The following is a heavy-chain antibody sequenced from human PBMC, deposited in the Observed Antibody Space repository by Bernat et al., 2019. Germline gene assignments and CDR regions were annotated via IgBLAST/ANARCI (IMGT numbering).Heavy chain of an antibody. D-gene: IGHD7-27*01. CDR1: GFTFRTYA. CDR3: ARVWGDYSAADRSWGTADY. J-gene: IGHJ4*02. Sequence: QVRLVESGGGVVQPGRSLRLSCAASGFTFRTYAMHWVRQAPGKGLEWVAIISDDGSTKYYGDSVKGRFTISRDNSKNTLYLQVNSLRVEDTAVYYCARVWGDYSAADRSWGTADYWGQGTLVTVSS. V-gene: IGHV3-30*01. CDR2: ISDDGSTK.